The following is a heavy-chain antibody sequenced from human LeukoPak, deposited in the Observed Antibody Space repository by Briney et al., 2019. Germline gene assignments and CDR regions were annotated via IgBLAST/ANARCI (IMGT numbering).Heavy chain of an antibody. J-gene: IGHJ6*03. CDR3: ARDRYNYSYYYFMDV. D-gene: IGHD1-1*01. CDR2: IYYSGST. Sequence: SETLSLTCSVSGGYISSYYGSWFRQPPGKGLEWIGYIYYSGSTNYNPSLKSRVTISVDTSKNQFSPKLSSVTAADTAVYYCARDRYNYSYYYFMDVWGKGTTVTVSS. V-gene: IGHV4-59*12. CDR1: GGYISSYY.